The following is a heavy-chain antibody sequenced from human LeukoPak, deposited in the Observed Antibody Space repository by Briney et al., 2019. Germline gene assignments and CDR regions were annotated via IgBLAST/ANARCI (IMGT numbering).Heavy chain of an antibody. CDR1: GFSFTDYP. D-gene: IGHD3-9*01. J-gene: IGHJ4*02. CDR3: ATDQRYAFDY. V-gene: IGHV3-48*02. Sequence: VGSLILSFATSGFSFTDYPLNWVRQAPGKGLEWISNIRTTAERPKYPYYADSVKGRITISRDDGKNTLYLHMNSLRDDNTAVYYCATDQRYAFDYWGQGILVTVSS. CDR2: IRTTAERPKYP.